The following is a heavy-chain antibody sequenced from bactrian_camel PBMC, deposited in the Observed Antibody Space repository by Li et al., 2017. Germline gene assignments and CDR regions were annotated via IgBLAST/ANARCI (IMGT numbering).Heavy chain of an antibody. J-gene: IGHJ4*01. CDR1: GYRYDTYC. D-gene: IGHD6*01. V-gene: IGHV3S6*01. Sequence: HVQLVESGGGSVQAGGSLRLSCAAPGYRYDTYCMGWFRQAPGKEVEWVAGITRLPSLFRAASYADSVKGRFTISRDNAKDTLCLQMNSLKIEDTAVYYCALGSSSQSTMTARGQGTQVTVS. CDR2: ITRLPSLFRAA.